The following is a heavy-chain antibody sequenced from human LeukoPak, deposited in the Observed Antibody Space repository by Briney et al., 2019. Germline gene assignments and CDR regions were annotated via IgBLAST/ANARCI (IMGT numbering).Heavy chain of an antibody. D-gene: IGHD6-19*01. J-gene: IGHJ4*02. V-gene: IGHV4-4*07. CDR2: IHTSGTT. CDR1: RGSISRDY. Sequence: SETLSLTCTVSRGSISRDYWTWSRQPAGKGLEWIGRIHTSGTTNHNPSLKTRVTMSVDTSNNHLSLKLSSVTAADTAVYYCARETEVPGGRSWDFWGQGTLVTVSS. CDR3: ARETEVPGGRSWDF.